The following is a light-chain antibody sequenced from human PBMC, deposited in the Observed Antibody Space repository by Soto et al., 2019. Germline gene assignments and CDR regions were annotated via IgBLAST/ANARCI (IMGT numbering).Light chain of an antibody. V-gene: IGLV2-14*01. Sequence: QSALTQPASVSGSPGQSITISCTGTSSDVGGYNYVSWSQQHPGKAPQIIIYEVSKRPSGVSNRFSGSKSGNTASLTISGLQAEDEADYYCSSYTSSSTYVFGTGTKGTVL. CDR2: EVS. CDR1: SSDVGGYNY. CDR3: SSYTSSSTYV. J-gene: IGLJ1*01.